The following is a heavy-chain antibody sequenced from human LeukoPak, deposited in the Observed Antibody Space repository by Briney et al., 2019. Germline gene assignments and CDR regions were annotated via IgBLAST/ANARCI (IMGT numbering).Heavy chain of an antibody. V-gene: IGHV1-2*02. J-gene: IGHJ4*02. CDR3: ARVKDSSSWHYSDF. Sequence: ASVKVSCKASGYTFTAYYIHWLRQAPGQGLEWMGWVNPFSGGTITAQKFQDRVTMTKDTSINTAYMELSSLRSDDTAVYYCARVKDSSSWHYSDFWGQGTLVTVSS. D-gene: IGHD6-13*01. CDR1: GYTFTAYY. CDR2: VNPFSGGT.